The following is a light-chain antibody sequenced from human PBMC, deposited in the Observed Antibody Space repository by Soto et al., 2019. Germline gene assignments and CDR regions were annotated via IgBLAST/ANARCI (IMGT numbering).Light chain of an antibody. CDR3: QQYDSYPLT. J-gene: IGKJ4*01. V-gene: IGKV1D-16*01. CDR2: AAY. CDR1: QDIRSW. Sequence: DIQMTQSPSSLSASVGDRVIITCRASQDIRSWLAWYQQKPETAPKCLIYAAYNLQSGVPSRFSGSGSGTDFTLTISSLQLEDFATYYCQQYDSYPLTFGGGTKVEIK.